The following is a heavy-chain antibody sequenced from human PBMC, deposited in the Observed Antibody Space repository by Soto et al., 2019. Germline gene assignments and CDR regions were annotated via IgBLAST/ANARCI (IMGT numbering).Heavy chain of an antibody. Sequence: ASVKVSCKASGYTFTGYYMHWVRQAPGQGLEWMGWINPNSGGTNYAQKFQGRVTMTRDTSISTAYMELSRLRSDDTAVYYCARDLSYCGGDCYPAAYYYSYSGMDVWGQGTTVTVPS. CDR2: INPNSGGT. J-gene: IGHJ6*02. CDR3: ARDLSYCGGDCYPAAYYYSYSGMDV. D-gene: IGHD2-21*02. CDR1: GYTFTGYY. V-gene: IGHV1-2*02.